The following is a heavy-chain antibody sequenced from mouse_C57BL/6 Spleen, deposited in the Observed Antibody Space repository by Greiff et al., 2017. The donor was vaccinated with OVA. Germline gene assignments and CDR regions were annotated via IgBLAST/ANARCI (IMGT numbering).Heavy chain of an antibody. CDR3: ARRNPHWYFDV. J-gene: IGHJ1*03. V-gene: IGHV1-26*01. CDR2: INPNNGGT. Sequence: EVKLQQSGPELVKPGASVKISCKASGYTFTDYYMNWVKQSHGKSLEWIGDINPNNGGTSYNQKFKGKATLTVDKSSSTAYMELRSLTSEDSAVYYCARRNPHWYFDVWGTGTTVTVSS. CDR1: GYTFTDYY.